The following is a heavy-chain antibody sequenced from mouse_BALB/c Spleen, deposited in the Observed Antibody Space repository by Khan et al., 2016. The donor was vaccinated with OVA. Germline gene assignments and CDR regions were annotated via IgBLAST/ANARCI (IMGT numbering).Heavy chain of an antibody. V-gene: IGHV1-54*01. CDR1: GYAFTDYL. CDR2: INPGSGGY. J-gene: IGHJ3*01. Sequence: QVQLKESGAELVRPGTSVKVSCKASGYAFTDYLIEWLKQRPGQGLEWIGVINPGSGGYNYNEKFKDKATLTADKSSNTAYMQLTSLTSDDSAVYFCSRSGYGFGAYWGPGTLVTVAA. CDR3: SRSGYGFGAY. D-gene: IGHD3-2*02.